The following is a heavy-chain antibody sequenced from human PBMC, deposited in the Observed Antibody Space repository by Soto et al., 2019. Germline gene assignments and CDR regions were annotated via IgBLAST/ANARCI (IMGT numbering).Heavy chain of an antibody. CDR3: ARGPVGWFDY. V-gene: IGHV1-69*13. J-gene: IGHJ4*02. Sequence: SVKVSCKASGGTFSSYASSWVRQAPGQGLEWMGGSIPIFGTANYAQKFQGRVTITADESTSTAYMELSSLRSEDTAVYYCARGPVGWFDYWGQGTLVTVSS. CDR2: SIPIFGTA. D-gene: IGHD2-15*01. CDR1: GGTFSSYA.